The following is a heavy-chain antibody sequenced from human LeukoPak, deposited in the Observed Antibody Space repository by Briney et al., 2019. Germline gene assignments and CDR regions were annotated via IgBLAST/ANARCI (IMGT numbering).Heavy chain of an antibody. J-gene: IGHJ5*02. CDR2: ISGSGGST. V-gene: IGHV3-23*01. CDR3: AKDSYGSGVNWFDP. CDR1: GFTFSSYA. Sequence: GGSLRLSCAASGFTFSSYAMSWVRQAPGKGLEWVSAISGSGGSTYYADSVKGRFTISRDDSKNTLYLQMNSLRAEDTAVYYCAKDSYGSGVNWFDPWGQGTLVTVSS. D-gene: IGHD3-10*01.